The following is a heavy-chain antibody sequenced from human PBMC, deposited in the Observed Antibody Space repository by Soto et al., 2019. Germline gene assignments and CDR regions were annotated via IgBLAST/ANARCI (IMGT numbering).Heavy chain of an antibody. CDR3: ARSRGGRGYYGMDV. CDR1: GFTVSSNY. J-gene: IGHJ6*02. Sequence: GGSLRLSCAASGFTVSSNYMSWVRQAPGKGLEWVSVIYSGGSTYYADSVKGRFTISRDNSKNTLYLQMNSLRAEDTAVYYCARSRGGRGYYGMDVWGQGTTVTVSS. D-gene: IGHD2-15*01. V-gene: IGHV3-53*01. CDR2: IYSGGST.